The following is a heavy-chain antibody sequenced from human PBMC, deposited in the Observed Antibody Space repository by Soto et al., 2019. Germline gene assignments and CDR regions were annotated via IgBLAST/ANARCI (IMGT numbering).Heavy chain of an antibody. J-gene: IGHJ4*02. CDR3: ARVQSSDYDRAFDS. D-gene: IGHD3-16*01. V-gene: IGHV4-59*08. CDR1: GGSICTYY. Sequence: SESLSLTCTVSGGSICTYYWSWIRQPPGKGLEWIGYVYYNGHTDYNPSLRSRVTISVDTSKNQFSLKLTSVTAADTAVYYCARVQSSDYDRAFDSWGQGTLVTVSS. CDR2: VYYNGHT.